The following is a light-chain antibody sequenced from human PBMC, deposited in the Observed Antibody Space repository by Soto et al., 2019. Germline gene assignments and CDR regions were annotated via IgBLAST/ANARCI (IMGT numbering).Light chain of an antibody. J-gene: IGKJ1*01. CDR3: QQYCSSPRT. CDR2: GAS. Sequence: EIVLTQSPGTLSLSPGEIATLSCRASQSVSSSYLAWYQQKPGQAPRLLIYGASSRATGVPDRFSGSGSGTDFTLTISRLEPEDFAVYYCQQYCSSPRTFGQGTKVEIK. V-gene: IGKV3-20*01. CDR1: QSVSSSY.